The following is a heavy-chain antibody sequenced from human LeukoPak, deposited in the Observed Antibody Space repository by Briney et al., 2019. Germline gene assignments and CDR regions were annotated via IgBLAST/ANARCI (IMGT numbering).Heavy chain of an antibody. V-gene: IGHV4-59*01. CDR1: GESISGFY. J-gene: IGHJ4*02. CDR2: IYYSGST. Sequence: SETLSLTCTVSGESISGFYWNWIRQPPGKGLEWIGYIYYSGSTNYNPSLKSRVTISVDTSKNQFSLKLSSVTAADTAVYYCARQSIAAAGTFDYWGQGTLVTVSS. D-gene: IGHD6-13*01. CDR3: ARQSIAAAGTFDY.